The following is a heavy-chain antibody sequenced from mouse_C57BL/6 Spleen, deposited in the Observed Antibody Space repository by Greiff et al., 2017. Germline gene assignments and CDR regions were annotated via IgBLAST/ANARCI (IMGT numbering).Heavy chain of an antibody. V-gene: IGHV1-39*01. CDR3: ARSLTYDGYDWYFDV. CDR2: INPNYGTT. Sequence: EVQLKESGPELVKPGASVKISCKASGYSFTDYNMNWVKQSNGKSLEWIGVINPNYGTTSYNQKFKGKATLTVDQSSSTAYMQLNSLTSEDSAVYYCARSLTYDGYDWYFDVWGTGTTVTVSS. D-gene: IGHD2-3*01. J-gene: IGHJ1*03. CDR1: GYSFTDYN.